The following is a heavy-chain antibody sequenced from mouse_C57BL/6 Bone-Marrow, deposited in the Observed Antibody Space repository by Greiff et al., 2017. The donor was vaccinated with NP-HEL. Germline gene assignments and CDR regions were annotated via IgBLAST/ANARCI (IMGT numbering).Heavy chain of an antibody. CDR1: GFTFSSYG. J-gene: IGHJ1*03. CDR3: ARRIYDGYYSWYFDV. D-gene: IGHD2-3*01. V-gene: IGHV5-6*01. CDR2: ISRGGSYT. Sequence: EVQGVESGGDLVKPGGSLKLSCAASGFTFSSYGMSWVRQTPDKRLEWVATISRGGSYTYYPDSVKGRFTISRDNAKNTLYLQMSSLKSEDTAMYYCARRIYDGYYSWYFDVWGTGTTVTVSS.